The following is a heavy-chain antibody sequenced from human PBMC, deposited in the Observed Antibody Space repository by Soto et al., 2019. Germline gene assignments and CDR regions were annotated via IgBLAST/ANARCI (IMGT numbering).Heavy chain of an antibody. J-gene: IGHJ4*02. CDR1: GGSISSGDYY. Sequence: QVQLQESGPGLVKPSQTLPLTCTVSGGSISSGDYYWSWIRQPPGKGLEWIGYIYYSGSTYYNPSLKSRVTISVDTSKNQFSLKLSSVTAADTAVYYCARVLDYYDSSGKLGVLDYWGQGTLVTVSS. CDR3: ARVLDYYDSSGKLGVLDY. CDR2: IYYSGST. V-gene: IGHV4-30-4*01. D-gene: IGHD3-22*01.